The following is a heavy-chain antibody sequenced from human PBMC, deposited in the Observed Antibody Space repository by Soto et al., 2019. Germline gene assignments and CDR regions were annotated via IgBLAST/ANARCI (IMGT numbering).Heavy chain of an antibody. D-gene: IGHD2-15*01. Sequence: QVQLQQSGPGLVKPSQTLSLICAISGDSVSSNSAAWNWIRQSPSGSLEWLGRTYYRSKWYADYALSVRSRITIIPDTSKNQFSLHLNSVTPEDTAVYYCARYTSSWYLEYWGQGTLVTVSS. V-gene: IGHV6-1*01. CDR3: ARYTSSWYLEY. CDR1: GDSVSSNSAA. J-gene: IGHJ4*02. CDR2: TYYRSKWYA.